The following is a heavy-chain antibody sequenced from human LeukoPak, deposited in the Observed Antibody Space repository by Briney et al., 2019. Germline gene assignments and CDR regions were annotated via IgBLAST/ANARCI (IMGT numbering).Heavy chain of an antibody. CDR1: GGSISSSSYY. J-gene: IGHJ4*02. CDR2: IYYGGST. V-gene: IGHV4-39*07. CDR3: ARGGLIAAAGRSANY. D-gene: IGHD6-13*01. Sequence: SETLSLTCTVSGGSISSSSYYWGWIRQPPGKGLEWIGSIYYGGSTYYNSSLKSRVTISVDISKNQFSLKLSSVTAADTAVYYCARGGLIAAAGRSANYWGQGTLVTVSS.